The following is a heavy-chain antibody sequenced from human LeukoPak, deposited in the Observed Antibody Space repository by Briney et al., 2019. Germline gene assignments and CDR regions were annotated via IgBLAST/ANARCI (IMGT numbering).Heavy chain of an antibody. CDR2: ITWNSNHI. D-gene: IGHD4-17*01. Sequence: PGGSLRLSCAASGFTFDDSAMHWVRRAPGKGLEWVSGITWNSNHIGYADSVKGRFTISRDNAKNSVYLQMNSLRGEDTALYYCAKQLTYGDYPNYDYYGMDVWGQGTTVTVSS. CDR1: GFTFDDSA. V-gene: IGHV3-9*01. CDR3: AKQLTYGDYPNYDYYGMDV. J-gene: IGHJ6*02.